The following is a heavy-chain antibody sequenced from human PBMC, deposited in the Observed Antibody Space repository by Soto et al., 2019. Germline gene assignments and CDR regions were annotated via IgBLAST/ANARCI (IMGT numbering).Heavy chain of an antibody. CDR2: ISFHGRDK. Sequence: QPGGSLRLSCAASGFTFSGYAFHWVRQAPGKGLEWVALISFHGRDKSYADSVKGRFTISRDNSRNTLFLQMSSLGAEDTAVYYCAKDRMSYNSVWDPFDIWGQGTMVTVPS. V-gene: IGHV3-30*04. CDR3: AKDRMSYNSVWDPFDI. J-gene: IGHJ3*02. CDR1: GFTFSGYA. D-gene: IGHD3-10*01.